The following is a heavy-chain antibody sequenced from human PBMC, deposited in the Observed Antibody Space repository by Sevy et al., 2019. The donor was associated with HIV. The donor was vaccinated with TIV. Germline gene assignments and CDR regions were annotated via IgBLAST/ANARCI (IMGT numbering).Heavy chain of an antibody. Sequence: GGSLRLSCAASGFTFSSYSMNWVRQAPGKGLEWVSYIRSSSSYIYYVDSVKGRFTVSRDNAKNSLYLQMNSLRAEDTAVYYCARQENRSSAAYGMDVWGQGTTVTVSS. V-gene: IGHV3-21*01. CDR2: IRSSSSYI. J-gene: IGHJ6*02. CDR3: ARQENRSSAAYGMDV. CDR1: GFTFSSYS. D-gene: IGHD1-26*01.